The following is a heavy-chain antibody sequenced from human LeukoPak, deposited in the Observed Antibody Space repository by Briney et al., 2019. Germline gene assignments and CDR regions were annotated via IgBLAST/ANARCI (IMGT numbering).Heavy chain of an antibody. CDR1: GYTFTGYY. Sequence: ASVKVSCKASGYTFTGYYMYWVRQAPGQGLEWMGWINSNSGGIKYAQKFQGRVTMTRDTSISTAYMELRSLRSDDTAVYYYARDSSGWPPRACDYWGQGTLVTVSS. CDR3: ARDSSGWPPRACDY. J-gene: IGHJ4*02. V-gene: IGHV1-2*02. D-gene: IGHD6-19*01. CDR2: INSNSGGI.